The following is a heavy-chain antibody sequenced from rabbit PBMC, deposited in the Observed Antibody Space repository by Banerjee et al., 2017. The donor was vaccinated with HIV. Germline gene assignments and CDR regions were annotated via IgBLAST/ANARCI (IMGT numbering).Heavy chain of an antibody. Sequence: QEQLVESGGGLVQPEGSLTLTCTASGFTLSSSYYMCWVRQAPGKGLEWIGCIYTDSGSAYYASWAKGRFTISKTSSTTVTLQMTSLTAADTATYFCARVDAGSSGYPYYFNLWGPGTLVTVS. D-gene: IGHD1-1*01. V-gene: IGHV1S45*01. CDR2: IYTDSGSA. J-gene: IGHJ4*01. CDR1: GFTLSSSYY. CDR3: ARVDAGSSGYPYYFNL.